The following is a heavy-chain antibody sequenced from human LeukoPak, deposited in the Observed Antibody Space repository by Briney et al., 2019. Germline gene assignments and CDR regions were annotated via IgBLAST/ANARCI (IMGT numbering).Heavy chain of an antibody. CDR3: ARVRLPNPAYYFDY. J-gene: IGHJ4*02. D-gene: IGHD5-12*01. V-gene: IGHV1-69*04. Sequence: ASVKVSCKASGGTFSSYAISWVRQAPGQGLEWMGRIIPILGIANYAQKFQGRVTITADKSTSTAYMELSSLRSEDMAVYYCARVRLPNPAYYFDYWGQGTLVTVSS. CDR1: GGTFSSYA. CDR2: IIPILGIA.